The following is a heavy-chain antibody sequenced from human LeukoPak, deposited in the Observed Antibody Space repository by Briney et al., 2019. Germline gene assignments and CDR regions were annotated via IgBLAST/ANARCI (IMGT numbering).Heavy chain of an antibody. J-gene: IGHJ5*02. CDR2: ISAYNGNT. Sequence: GASVKVSCKASGYTFTSYSINWVRQAPGQGLEWMGWISAYNGNTNYAQKLQDRVTMTTDTSTSTAYMEVRSLRSDDTAVYYCARGAHWGSVPGWFDPWGQGTLVTVSS. V-gene: IGHV1-18*01. CDR3: ARGAHWGSVPGWFDP. D-gene: IGHD7-27*01. CDR1: GYTFTSYS.